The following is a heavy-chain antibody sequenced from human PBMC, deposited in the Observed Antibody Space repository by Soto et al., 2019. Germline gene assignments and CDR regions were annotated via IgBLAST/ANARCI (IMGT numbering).Heavy chain of an antibody. CDR1: GGSISSYY. Sequence: PSETLSLTCTVSGGSISSYYWSWIRQPPGKGLEWIGYIYYSGSTYYNPSLKSRVTISIDTSKNQFSLKLNSVTAADTAVYFCARSRTISATNTWFDPWGQGTLVTVSS. CDR2: IYYSGST. J-gene: IGHJ5*02. V-gene: IGHV4-59*12. CDR3: ARSRTISATNTWFDP. D-gene: IGHD1-1*01.